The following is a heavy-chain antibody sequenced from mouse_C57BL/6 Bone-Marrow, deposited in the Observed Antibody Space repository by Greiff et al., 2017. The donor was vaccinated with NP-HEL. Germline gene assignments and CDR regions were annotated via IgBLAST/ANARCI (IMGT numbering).Heavy chain of an antibody. CDR1: GFTFSSYA. V-gene: IGHV5-4*01. D-gene: IGHD2-4*01. CDR2: ISDGGSYT. Sequence: EVMLVESGGGLVKPGGSLKLSCAASGFTFSSYAMSWVRQTPEKRLEWVATISDGGSYTYYPDTVKGRFTISRDNAKNNLYLQMSHLKSEDTAMYYCARDRGYEYDGGYAMDYWGQGTSVTVSS. J-gene: IGHJ4*01. CDR3: ARDRGYEYDGGYAMDY.